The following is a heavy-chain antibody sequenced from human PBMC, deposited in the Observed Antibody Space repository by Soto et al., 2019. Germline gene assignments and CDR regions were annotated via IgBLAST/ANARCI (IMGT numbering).Heavy chain of an antibody. Sequence: QVQLQQWGAGLLEPSETLSLTCAVYGGSLSGYYWSWIRQSPGKGLEWIGEINRSGSTIYNPSLKSRIALLVDTPRNQFSLRLSSVTAADAAVYYCARRPLYYDLWSGTAKPFDCWGQGTLVTVSS. D-gene: IGHD3-3*01. CDR3: ARRPLYYDLWSGTAKPFDC. CDR2: INRSGST. CDR1: GGSLSGYY. J-gene: IGHJ4*02. V-gene: IGHV4-34*01.